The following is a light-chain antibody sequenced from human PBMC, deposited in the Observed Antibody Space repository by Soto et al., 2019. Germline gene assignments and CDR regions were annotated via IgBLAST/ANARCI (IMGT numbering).Light chain of an antibody. V-gene: IGLV1-47*01. Sequence: QSVLTQPPSVSGTLGQSVTISCSGSSSSVGTIFVYWYQQIPGTAPKLLIFRNNQRPSGVPDRFSGSKSGTSASLAISGLRSEDEADYYCAAWDDSLSIWVFGGGTKLTVL. CDR3: AAWDDSLSIWV. CDR1: SSSVGTIF. J-gene: IGLJ3*02. CDR2: RNN.